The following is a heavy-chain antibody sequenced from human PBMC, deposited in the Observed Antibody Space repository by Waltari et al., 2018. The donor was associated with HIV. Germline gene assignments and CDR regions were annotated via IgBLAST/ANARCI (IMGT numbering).Heavy chain of an antibody. CDR3: ARFTIFGVVTLYYFDY. V-gene: IGHV3-21*01. J-gene: IGHJ4*02. Sequence: EVQLVESGGVLVKPGGSLRLSCAASGFTFSSYTMHWVRQAPGNFLPLVSSISSSSTYLYYADSVNGRFTISRDNAKNSLYLQMNSLRAGDTAVYHCARFTIFGVVTLYYFDYWGQGALVTVSS. D-gene: IGHD3-3*01. CDR1: GFTFSSYT. CDR2: ISSSSTYL.